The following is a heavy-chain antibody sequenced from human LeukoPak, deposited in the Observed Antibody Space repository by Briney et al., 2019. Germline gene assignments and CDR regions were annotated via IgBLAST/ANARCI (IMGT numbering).Heavy chain of an antibody. V-gene: IGHV4-31*03. D-gene: IGHD5-18*01. Sequence: PSETLSLTCTVYGGSISSGGYYWSWIRQHPGKGLEWIGYIYYSGSTYYNPSLKSRVTISVDTSKNQLSLKLSSVTAADTAVYYCARAVRGYSYGIRYYFDYWGQGTLVTVSS. CDR1: GGSISSGGYY. CDR3: ARAVRGYSYGIRYYFDY. J-gene: IGHJ4*02. CDR2: IYYSGST.